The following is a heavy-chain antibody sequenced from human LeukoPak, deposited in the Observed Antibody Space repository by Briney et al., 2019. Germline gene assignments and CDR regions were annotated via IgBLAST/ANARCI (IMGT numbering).Heavy chain of an antibody. D-gene: IGHD6-19*01. CDR2: IYYSGST. J-gene: IGHJ3*02. V-gene: IGHV4-39*07. CDR3: ARDRWGGGWYGDAFDI. CDR1: GGSISSSSYY. Sequence: TSETLSLTCTVSGGSISSSSYYWGWIRQPPGKGLEWIGSIYYSGSTYYNPSLKSRVTISVDTSKNQFSLKLSSVTAADTAVYYCARDRWGGGWYGDAFDIWGQGTMVTVSS.